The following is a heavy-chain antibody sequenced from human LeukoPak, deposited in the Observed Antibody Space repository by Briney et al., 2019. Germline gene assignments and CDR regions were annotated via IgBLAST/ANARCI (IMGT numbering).Heavy chain of an antibody. Sequence: GGSLRLSCAASGLTFSSYGMHWVRQAPGKGLEWVAVISYDGSNKYYADSVKGRFTISRDNSKNTLYLQMDSLRAEDTAVYYCAKVNWGAYTSWGQGTLVTVSS. CDR1: GLTFSSYG. CDR2: ISYDGSNK. D-gene: IGHD3-16*01. J-gene: IGHJ4*02. CDR3: AKVNWGAYTS. V-gene: IGHV3-30*18.